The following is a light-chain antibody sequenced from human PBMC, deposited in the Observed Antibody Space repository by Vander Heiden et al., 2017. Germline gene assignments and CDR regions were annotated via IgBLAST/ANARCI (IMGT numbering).Light chain of an antibody. J-gene: IGKJ2*01. CDR2: DAS. Sequence: EIVLTQSPATLSLSPGERATLSCRASQSISSYLAWYQHKPGQAPRLLIYDASNRASDIPARFSASGSGTDLTLTISSLEPEDFAIYYCQQRSNWPRTFGQGTKLEIK. V-gene: IGKV3-11*01. CDR3: QQRSNWPRT. CDR1: QSISSY.